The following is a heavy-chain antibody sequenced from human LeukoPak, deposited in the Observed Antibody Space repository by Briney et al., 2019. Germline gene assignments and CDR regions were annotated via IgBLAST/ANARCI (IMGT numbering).Heavy chain of an antibody. D-gene: IGHD3-3*01. CDR1: GGTFNNFA. Sequence: SVKVSCKASGGTFNNFAISWARQAPGQGLEWVGGIIPMSGTANYAQKFQGRVTITADESTSTAYMELSSLRSEDTAIYYCASPVKYYDTWSGYPPFDYWGQGTLVTVSS. V-gene: IGHV1-69*13. CDR3: ASPVKYYDTWSGYPPFDY. CDR2: IIPMSGTA. J-gene: IGHJ4*02.